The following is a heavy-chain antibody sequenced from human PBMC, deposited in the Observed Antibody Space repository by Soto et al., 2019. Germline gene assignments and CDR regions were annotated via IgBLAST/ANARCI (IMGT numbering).Heavy chain of an antibody. CDR2: ISYDGSNK. CDR1: GFTFSSYA. Sequence: PGGSLRLSCAASGFTFSSYAMHWVRQAAGKGLEWVAVISYDGSNKYYADSVKGRFTISRDNSKNTLYLQMNSLRAEDTAVYYCARDGLYGGKVTAFDYWGQGTLVTVSS. CDR3: ARDGLYGGKVTAFDY. J-gene: IGHJ4*02. D-gene: IGHD4-17*01. V-gene: IGHV3-30-3*01.